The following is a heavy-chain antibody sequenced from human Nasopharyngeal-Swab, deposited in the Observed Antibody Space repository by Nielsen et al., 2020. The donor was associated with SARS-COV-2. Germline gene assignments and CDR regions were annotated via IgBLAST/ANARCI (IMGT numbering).Heavy chain of an antibody. V-gene: IGHV3-23*01. CDR3: AKAIVVVPAAMGGYYYYGMDV. CDR2: ISGSGGST. D-gene: IGHD2-2*01. Sequence: GESLKISCAASGFTFSSYAMSWVRQAPGTGLEWVSAISGSGGSTYYADSVKGRFTISRDNSKNTPYLQMNSLRAEDTAVYYCAKAIVVVPAAMGGYYYYGMDVWGQGTTVTVSS. CDR1: GFTFSSYA. J-gene: IGHJ6*02.